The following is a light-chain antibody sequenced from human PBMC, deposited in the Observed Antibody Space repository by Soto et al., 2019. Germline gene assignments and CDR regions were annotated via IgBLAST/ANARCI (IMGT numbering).Light chain of an antibody. Sequence: TQSPAILSVSPGERAILSCRASQSISINLAWYQQKPGKAPNLLIYTASTLQSGVPSRFSGSGSGTEFTLTISSLQPEDLATYYCQQVNSYPFTFGPGTKVDI. CDR2: TAS. CDR3: QQVNSYPFT. CDR1: QSISIN. J-gene: IGKJ3*01. V-gene: IGKV1-9*01.